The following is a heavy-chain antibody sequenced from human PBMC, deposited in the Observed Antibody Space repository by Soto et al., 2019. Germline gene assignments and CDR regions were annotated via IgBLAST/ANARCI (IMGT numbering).Heavy chain of an antibody. CDR1: GFTFSIHA. Sequence: EVQLVESGGGLVQPGGSLRLSCEVSGFTFSIHAMNWVRQAPGKGLEWVAYIHGTRSIIYYADSVKGRFTISRDNAKNSLFLQMDSLRDEDTAVYYCARDARNADYDYWGQGTLFTVSS. CDR2: IHGTRSII. D-gene: IGHD3-16*01. V-gene: IGHV3-48*02. J-gene: IGHJ4*02. CDR3: ARDARNADYDY.